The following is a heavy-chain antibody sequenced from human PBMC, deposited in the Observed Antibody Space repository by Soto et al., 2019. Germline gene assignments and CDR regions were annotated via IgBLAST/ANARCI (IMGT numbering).Heavy chain of an antibody. CDR1: GFTFSSYG. D-gene: IGHD6-19*01. V-gene: IGHV3-33*01. CDR2: IWYDGSNK. J-gene: IGHJ6*02. CDR3: ARLGIAVAGYYYYGMDV. Sequence: QVQLVESGGGVVQPGRSLRLSCAASGFTFSSYGMHWVRQAPGKGLEWVAVIWYDGSNKYYADSVKGRFTISRDNSKNMLYLEMNSLRAEDTAVYYCARLGIAVAGYYYYGMDVWGQGTTVTVSS.